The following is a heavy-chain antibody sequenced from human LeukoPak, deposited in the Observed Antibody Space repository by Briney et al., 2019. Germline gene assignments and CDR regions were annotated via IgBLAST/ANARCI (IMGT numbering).Heavy chain of an antibody. CDR2: IWNDGSNK. Sequence: GGSLRLSCAASGFTFSSYGMHWVRQAPGKGLQGVAVIWNDGSNKYYADSVKGRFTISRDDSKNTLYLQMNSLRAEDTAVYYCARDGYYYDSSHNWFDPWGQGTLVTVSS. CDR3: ARDGYYYDSSHNWFDP. J-gene: IGHJ5*02. V-gene: IGHV3-33*08. CDR1: GFTFSSYG. D-gene: IGHD3-22*01.